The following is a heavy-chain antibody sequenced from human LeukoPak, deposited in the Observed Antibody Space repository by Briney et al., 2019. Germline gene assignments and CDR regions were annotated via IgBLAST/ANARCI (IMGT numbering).Heavy chain of an antibody. D-gene: IGHD6-19*01. Sequence: GASVKVSCKASGYTFTSYYMHWVRQAPGQGLEWMGIINPSGGSTSYAQKFQGRVTMTRDTSISTAYMDLSSLRSDDTAVYYCARTYSSGWYEGIDYWGQGTPVTVSS. CDR1: GYTFTSYY. CDR2: INPSGGST. CDR3: ARTYSSGWYEGIDY. J-gene: IGHJ4*02. V-gene: IGHV1-46*01.